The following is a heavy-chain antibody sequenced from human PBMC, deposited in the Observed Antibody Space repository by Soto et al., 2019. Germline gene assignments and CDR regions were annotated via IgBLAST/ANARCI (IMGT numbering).Heavy chain of an antibody. Sequence: LRLSCAASGFTFSSYWMSWVRQAPGKGLEWVANIKQDGSEKYYVDSVKGRFTISRDNAKNSLYLQMNSLRAEDTAVYYCARDTRNSGYSYGWRYDAFDIWGQGTMVTVSS. CDR1: GFTFSSYW. CDR2: IKQDGSEK. J-gene: IGHJ3*02. V-gene: IGHV3-7*01. CDR3: ARDTRNSGYSYGWRYDAFDI. D-gene: IGHD5-18*01.